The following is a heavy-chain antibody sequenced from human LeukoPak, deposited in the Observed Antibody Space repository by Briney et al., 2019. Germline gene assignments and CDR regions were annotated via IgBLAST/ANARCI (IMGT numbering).Heavy chain of an antibody. CDR3: AREALTGYYLDY. D-gene: IGHD3-9*01. J-gene: IGHJ4*02. Sequence: SETLSLTCTVSGGSISSGDYYWSWIRQPPGEGLEWIGYIYYSGSSSYNASLKSRVIISVDTSKNQFSLQLSSVTAADTAVYYCAREALTGYYLDYWGQGALVTVSS. CDR1: GGSISSGDYY. V-gene: IGHV4-30-4*01. CDR2: IYYSGSS.